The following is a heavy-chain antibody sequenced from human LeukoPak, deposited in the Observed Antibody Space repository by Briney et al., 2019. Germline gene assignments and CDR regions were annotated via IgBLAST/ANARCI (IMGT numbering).Heavy chain of an antibody. J-gene: IGHJ3*02. V-gene: IGHV5-51*01. CDR1: GYSFTSYW. CDR2: IYPGDSDT. CDR3: ARRVYCSSTSCYTRGAFDI. Sequence: GESLKIFCKGSGYSFTSYWIGRVRQMPGKGLEWMGIIYPGDSDTRYSPSFQGQVTISADKSISTAYLQWSSLKASDTAMYYCARRVYCSSTSCYTRGAFDIWGQGTMVTVSS. D-gene: IGHD2-2*02.